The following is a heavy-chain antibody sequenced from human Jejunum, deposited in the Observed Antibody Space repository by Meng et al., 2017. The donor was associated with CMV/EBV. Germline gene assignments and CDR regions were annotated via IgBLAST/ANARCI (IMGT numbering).Heavy chain of an antibody. CDR1: SVRPGSSS. Sequence: SVRPGSSSCPSLRQPPGKELHLIGYIYYSGSADYIPSLKSRVTVSVDTSKTQFSLKLRSVTATDTAVYYCASLPTTVSTDDAFDIWGRGTMVTVSS. CDR3: ASLPTTVSTDDAFDI. J-gene: IGHJ3*02. D-gene: IGHD4-17*01. CDR2: IYYSGSA. V-gene: IGHV4-61*01.